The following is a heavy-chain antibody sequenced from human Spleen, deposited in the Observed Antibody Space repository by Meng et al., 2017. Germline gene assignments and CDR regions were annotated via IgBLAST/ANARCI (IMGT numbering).Heavy chain of an antibody. V-gene: IGHV4-59*02. CDR2: VYHRGSI. CDR1: GGSVSGYY. D-gene: IGHD3-22*01. Sequence: QVQLQQSGPGLVQPSGTLSLTCTVSGGSVSGYYWTWMRQPPGKGLEWIGYVYHRGSINYNPSLKRRVTISVDTSKNQFSLKLRSVTAADTAVYYCARVEGYYDSSGYYRYWGHGTLVTVSS. CDR3: ARVEGYYDSSGYYRY. J-gene: IGHJ4*01.